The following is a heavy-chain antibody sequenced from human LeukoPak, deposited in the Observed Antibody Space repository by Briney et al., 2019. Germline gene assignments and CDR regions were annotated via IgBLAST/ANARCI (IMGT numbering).Heavy chain of an antibody. CDR2: IRNDGSIK. CDR1: GFTFSSYG. V-gene: IGHV3-30*02. CDR3: AKDQPAAYFDY. Sequence: GGSLRLSCAASGFTFSSYGMHWVRQAPGKGQEWVAFIRNDGSIKYHADSVKGRFTIARHNSKNTLYLQMNSLRAEDTAVYYCAKDQPAAYFDYWGQGSLVTVPS. D-gene: IGHD2-2*01. J-gene: IGHJ4*02.